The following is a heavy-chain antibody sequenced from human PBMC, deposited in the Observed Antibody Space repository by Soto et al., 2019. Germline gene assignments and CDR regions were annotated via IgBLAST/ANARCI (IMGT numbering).Heavy chain of an antibody. V-gene: IGHV4-59*12. Sequence: PSETLSLTCTVSGGSISTYYWNWIRQPPGKGLEWIGYIYYSRSTNYNPSLKSRVSISGDTSKNQFSLQLNSVTPEDTAVYYCASEGVRPGYCSSTSCPGLNWFDPWGQGTLVTVSS. J-gene: IGHJ5*02. D-gene: IGHD2-2*03. CDR1: GGSISTYY. CDR2: IYYSRST. CDR3: ASEGVRPGYCSSTSCPGLNWFDP.